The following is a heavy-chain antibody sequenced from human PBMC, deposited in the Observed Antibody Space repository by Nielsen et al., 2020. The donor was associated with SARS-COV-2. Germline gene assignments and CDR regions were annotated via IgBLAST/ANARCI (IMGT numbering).Heavy chain of an antibody. D-gene: IGHD3-10*01. CDR3: AKGTGN. CDR2: IGTTGDKT. J-gene: IGHJ4*02. Sequence: GESLKISCAASGFSFSSYAMTWVRQAPGKGLEWVSSIGTTGDKTFYADSVKGRFTISRDNSKNTLYLQMDSLRVDDTAVYYCAKGTGNWGQGIQVTVSS. CDR1: GFSFSSYA. V-gene: IGHV3-23*01.